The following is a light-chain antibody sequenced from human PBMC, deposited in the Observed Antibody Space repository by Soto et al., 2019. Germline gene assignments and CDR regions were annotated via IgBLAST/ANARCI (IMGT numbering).Light chain of an antibody. V-gene: IGKV4-1*01. J-gene: IGKJ1*01. Sequence: DIVMPQSPDSLAVSLGERATINCKSSQSVLYSSNNKNYLAWYQQKPGQPPKLLIYWASTRESGVPDRFSGSGSGTDFTLTISSLQAEDVAVYYCQQRSNWRTFGQGTKVDIK. CDR2: WAS. CDR3: QQRSNWRT. CDR1: QSVLYSSNNKNY.